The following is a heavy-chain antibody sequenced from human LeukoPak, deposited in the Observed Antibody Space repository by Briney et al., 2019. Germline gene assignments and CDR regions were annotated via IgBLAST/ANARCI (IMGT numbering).Heavy chain of an antibody. J-gene: IGHJ6*02. V-gene: IGHV3-9*01. CDR2: INWNSGSI. Sequence: GGSLRLSCAASGFTFDDYAMHWVRQAPGKGLEWVSAINWNSGSIGYADSVKGRFTISRDNAKNSLYLQMNSLRAEDTGLYYCAKSGAAGPPSRYAMDVWGQGTTVTVSS. D-gene: IGHD6-13*01. CDR3: AKSGAAGPPSRYAMDV. CDR1: GFTFDDYA.